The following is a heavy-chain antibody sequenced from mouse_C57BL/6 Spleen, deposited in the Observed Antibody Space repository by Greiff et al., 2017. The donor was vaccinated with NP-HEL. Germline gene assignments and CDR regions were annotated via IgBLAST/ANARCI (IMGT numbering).Heavy chain of an antibody. CDR2: IDPSDSYT. CDR3: ARGRELFYYFDY. V-gene: IGHV1-59*01. J-gene: IGHJ2*01. D-gene: IGHD1-3*01. Sequence: QVQLQQPGAELVRPGTSVKLSCKASGYTFTSYWMHWVKQRPGQGLEWIGVIDPSDSYTNYNQKFKGKATLTVDTSSSTAYMQLSSLTSEDSAVYYCARGRELFYYFDYWGQGTTLTVSS. CDR1: GYTFTSYW.